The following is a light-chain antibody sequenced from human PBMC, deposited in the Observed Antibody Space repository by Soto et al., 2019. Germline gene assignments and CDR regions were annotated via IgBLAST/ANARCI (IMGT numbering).Light chain of an antibody. Sequence: QSALTQPASVSGSPGQSITISCTGTSSDVGSYNLVSWYQQHPGKAPKLMIYEVSKRPSGVSNRFSGSKSGNTASLTISGIQADDEADYYCCSYAVSSTFVFGTETKLTVL. CDR3: CSYAVSSTFV. V-gene: IGLV2-23*02. CDR2: EVS. J-gene: IGLJ1*01. CDR1: SSDVGSYNL.